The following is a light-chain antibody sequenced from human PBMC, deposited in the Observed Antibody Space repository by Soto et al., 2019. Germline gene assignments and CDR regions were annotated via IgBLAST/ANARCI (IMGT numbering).Light chain of an antibody. V-gene: IGKV3-20*01. CDR2: SAS. CDR3: QQFGNSVYT. Sequence: EIVLTQSPGTLSLSPGERATLSCRASQSVSSNYLAWYQQKPGQAPGLLIYSASTRATGVPDRFSGSGSGTDVTLTISRLEPEDFAVYYCQQFGNSVYTFGQGTNLEMK. J-gene: IGKJ2*01. CDR1: QSVSSNY.